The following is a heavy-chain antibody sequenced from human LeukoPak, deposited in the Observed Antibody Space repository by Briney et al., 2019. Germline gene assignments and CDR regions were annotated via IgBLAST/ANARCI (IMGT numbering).Heavy chain of an antibody. J-gene: IGHJ5*02. V-gene: IGHV5-51*01. D-gene: IGHD2-15*01. Sequence: GESLKISCTGSGYSFTSNWIAWVRQMPGKGLEWMGIIYPGDSDTRYSPSFRGQVAISADKSISTAYLQWSSLKASDTAMYYCARQEYCSGGSCYTWFDPWGQGTLVTVSS. CDR1: GYSFTSNW. CDR3: ARQEYCSGGSCYTWFDP. CDR2: IYPGDSDT.